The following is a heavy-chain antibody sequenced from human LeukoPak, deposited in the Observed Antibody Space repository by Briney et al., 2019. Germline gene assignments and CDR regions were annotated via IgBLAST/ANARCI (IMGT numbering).Heavy chain of an antibody. CDR3: ARDYSGYNRLDY. Sequence: SETLSLTFTVSGGSISSGAYYWTWIRQHPGKGLEWIGYIYYSGNTYYNPSLKSRITISVDTSKDQSSLRLTSVTAADTAVYYCARDYSGYNRLDYWGQGTLVTVSS. V-gene: IGHV4-31*03. D-gene: IGHD5-12*01. CDR1: GGSISSGAYY. CDR2: IYYSGNT. J-gene: IGHJ4*02.